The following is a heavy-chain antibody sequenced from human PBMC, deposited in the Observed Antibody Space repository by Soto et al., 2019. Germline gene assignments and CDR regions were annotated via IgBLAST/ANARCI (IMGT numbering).Heavy chain of an antibody. D-gene: IGHD2-2*01. Sequence: QITLKESGPTLVKPTQTLTLTCSTSGFSLIDSGVAVGWIRQPPGKALDWLALVYWDDDKRYSPSLRTRLTITRDTSKNQVVLTMTTIDPVDTATYYCVHTYADQAGYYFDFWGQGTLVTVSS. CDR1: GFSLIDSGVA. V-gene: IGHV2-5*02. J-gene: IGHJ4*02. CDR3: VHTYADQAGYYFDF. CDR2: VYWDDDK.